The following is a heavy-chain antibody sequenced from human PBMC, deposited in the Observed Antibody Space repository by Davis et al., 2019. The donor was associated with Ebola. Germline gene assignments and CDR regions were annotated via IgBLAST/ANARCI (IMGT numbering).Heavy chain of an antibody. CDR2: IFYDGTT. V-gene: IGHV4-61*08. Sequence: SETLSLTCTVSGGSVSSGGHYWSWIRQPPGKGLEWIGYIFYDGTTNYNPSLKSRVTISVDTSKNQFSLRLTSVTAADTAIYYCARGDGGTLQYYYYGMDVWGLGTTVTVSS. J-gene: IGHJ6*02. CDR1: GGSVSSGGHY. D-gene: IGHD6-25*01. CDR3: ARGDGGTLQYYYYGMDV.